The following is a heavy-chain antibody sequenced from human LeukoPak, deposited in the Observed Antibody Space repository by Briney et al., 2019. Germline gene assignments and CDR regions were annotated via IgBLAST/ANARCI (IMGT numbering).Heavy chain of an antibody. CDR3: AKPHYYYYDSSWFDP. V-gene: IGHV3-23*01. J-gene: IGHJ5*02. CDR1: GFTFSSYA. CDR2: ISGSGGGT. D-gene: IGHD3-22*01. Sequence: GGSLRLSCAASGFTFSSYAMSWVRQAPGKGLEWVSAISGSGGGTYYADSVKGRFTISRDNSKNTLYLQMNSLRAEDTAVYYCAKPHYYYYDSSWFDPWGQGTLVTVSS.